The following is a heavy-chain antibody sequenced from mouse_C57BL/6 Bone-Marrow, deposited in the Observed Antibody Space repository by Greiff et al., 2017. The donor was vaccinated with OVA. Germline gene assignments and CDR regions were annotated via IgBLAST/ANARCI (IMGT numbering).Heavy chain of an antibody. D-gene: IGHD2-5*01. CDR3: ARYYSNYYFDY. Sequence: QVQLKQPGAELVKPGASVKLSCKASGYTFTSYWMHWVKQRPGRGLEWIGRIDPNSGGTKYNEKFKSKATLTVDKPSSTAYMQLSSLTSEDSAVYYCARYYSNYYFDYWGQGTTLTVSS. V-gene: IGHV1-72*01. CDR1: GYTFTSYW. CDR2: IDPNSGGT. J-gene: IGHJ2*01.